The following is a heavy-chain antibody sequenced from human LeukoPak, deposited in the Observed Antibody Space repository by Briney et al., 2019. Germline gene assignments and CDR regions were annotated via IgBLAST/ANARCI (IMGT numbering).Heavy chain of an antibody. CDR3: AKASSAGYYDILTGYYRSYYFDY. J-gene: IGHJ4*02. CDR2: ISWNRGSI. CDR1: GFTFDDYA. D-gene: IGHD3-9*01. V-gene: IGHV3-9*03. Sequence: GRSLRLSCAASGFTFDDYAMHWVRQAPGKGLEWVSGISWNRGSIGYADSVKGRFTISRDNAKNSLYLQMNSLRAEDMALYYCAKASSAGYYDILTGYYRSYYFDYWGQGTLVTVSS.